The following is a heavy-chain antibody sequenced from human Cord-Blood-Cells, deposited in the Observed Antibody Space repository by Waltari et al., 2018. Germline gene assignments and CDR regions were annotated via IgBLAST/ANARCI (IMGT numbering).Heavy chain of an antibody. V-gene: IGHV3-30*18. CDR1: GFTFCSYR. CDR3: AKDLKTRGSYAEYFQH. Sequence: QVLLVESGGGVVLPGRSLRLYCAASGFTFCSYRMPWVRHAPGKGLEWVAVISYDGSNKYYADSVKGRFTISRDNSKNTLYLQMNSLRAEDTAVYYCAKDLKTRGSYAEYFQHWGQGTLVTVSS. J-gene: IGHJ1*01. CDR2: ISYDGSNK. D-gene: IGHD1-26*01.